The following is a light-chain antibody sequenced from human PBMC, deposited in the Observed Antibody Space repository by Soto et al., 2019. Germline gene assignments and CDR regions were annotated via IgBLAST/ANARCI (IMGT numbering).Light chain of an antibody. J-gene: IGLJ2*01. CDR3: VAWDDSLNGYVV. V-gene: IGLV1-44*01. Sequence: QSLLTQPPSASGTPGQRATISCSGSSSNIGSNTVNWYQQLPGTAPKLVIYSNNQRPSGVPDRFSGSKSGTSASLAISGLQSEDEADYYCVAWDDSLNGYVVFGGGTKVTVL. CDR2: SNN. CDR1: SSNIGSNT.